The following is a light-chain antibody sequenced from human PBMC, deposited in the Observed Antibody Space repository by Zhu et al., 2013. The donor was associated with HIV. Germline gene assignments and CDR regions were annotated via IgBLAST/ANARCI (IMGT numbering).Light chain of an antibody. CDR2: DAS. V-gene: IGKV1-5*01. Sequence: DIQMTQSPSTLSASVGDKVTITCRASQSINKWLAWYQQKPGKAPTLLIYDASTLDNDVPSRFSGSGSGTDFTLTISSLQPDDFAVYYCQQRIIWPLTFGGGTNLEIK. CDR1: QSINKW. J-gene: IGKJ4*01. CDR3: QQRIIWPLT.